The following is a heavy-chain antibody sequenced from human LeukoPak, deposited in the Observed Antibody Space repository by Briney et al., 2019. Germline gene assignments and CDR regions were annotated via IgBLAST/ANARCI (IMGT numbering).Heavy chain of an antibody. Sequence: GGSLRLSCAASGFTFSSYAMSWVRQAPGKGLEWVSAISGSGGSTYYADSVKGRFTISRDNSKNTLYLQMNSLRAEDTAVYYCAKDRLPDDYYYYYMDAWGKGTTVTVSS. D-gene: IGHD4-11*01. J-gene: IGHJ6*03. V-gene: IGHV3-23*01. CDR3: AKDRLPDDYYYYYMDA. CDR1: GFTFSSYA. CDR2: ISGSGGST.